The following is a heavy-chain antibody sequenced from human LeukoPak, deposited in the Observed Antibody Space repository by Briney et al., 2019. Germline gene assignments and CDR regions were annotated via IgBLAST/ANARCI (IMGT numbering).Heavy chain of an antibody. CDR1: GFTFSTYT. CDR3: ARPEIYSSGWYVDY. CDR2: ISYVASDGSNT. Sequence: GGSLRLSCAASGFTFSTYTIHWVRQAPGKGLEWVAVISYVASDGSNTYYADSVKGRFTTSRDSSKNTVFLQMNSLRGEDTAVYYCARPEIYSSGWYVDYWGQGALVTVSS. J-gene: IGHJ4*02. D-gene: IGHD6-19*01. V-gene: IGHV3-30*14.